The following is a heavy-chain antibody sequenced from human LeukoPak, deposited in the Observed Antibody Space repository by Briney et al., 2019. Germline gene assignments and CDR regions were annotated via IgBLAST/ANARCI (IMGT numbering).Heavy chain of an antibody. CDR1: GYSVSSNSAA. Sequence: SQTLSLTRAFSGYSVSSNSAAWNWIRQSPSRGLEWLSRTYNRSKWYNEYAVSVKSRITINPDTSKNQFSLQLNSVTPEDTAVYYCGRAGVDYYDSSGYPVYSFDPWGQGTLVTVSS. D-gene: IGHD3-22*01. CDR3: GRAGVDYYDSSGYPVYSFDP. J-gene: IGHJ5*02. V-gene: IGHV6-1*01. CDR2: TYNRSKWYN.